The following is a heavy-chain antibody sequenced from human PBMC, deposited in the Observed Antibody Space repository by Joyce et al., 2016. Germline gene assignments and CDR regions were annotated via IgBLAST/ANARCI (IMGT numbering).Heavy chain of an antibody. CDR1: GYSVSSYW. CDR2: ISPSDSDT. V-gene: IGHV5-51*01. J-gene: IGHJ1*01. Sequence: EVQLVQSGAEVKKTGESLKISCRGSGYSVSSYWIAWVRQTPGKGLEWMGLISPSDSDTIYRPSFRGQVTMSADRSTGTAYLQWNSLKASDTAVYFCGRHDGPEYFRHWGQGTRVTVSS. CDR3: GRHDGPEYFRH.